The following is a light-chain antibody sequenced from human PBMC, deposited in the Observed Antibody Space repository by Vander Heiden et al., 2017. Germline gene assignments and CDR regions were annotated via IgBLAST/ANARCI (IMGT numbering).Light chain of an antibody. CDR3: RQDGNSPWT. J-gene: IGKJ1*01. CDR1: QSVSSSY. CDR2: GRC. Sequence: GSTQSLGSPSLSPGERATLSCRASQSVSSSYLAWYQQKPGQAPRHLIDGRCSRATGIPDSFSGRESKTDFTRTISRLGPEDFAVYGSRQDGNSPWTFGQGTKVEIK. V-gene: IGKV3-20*01.